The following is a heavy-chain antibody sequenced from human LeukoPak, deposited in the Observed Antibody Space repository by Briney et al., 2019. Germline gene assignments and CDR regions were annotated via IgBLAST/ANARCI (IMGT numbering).Heavy chain of an antibody. V-gene: IGHV1-46*01. CDR2: INPSGGST. CDR3: ARCYYDSSGYTLFDY. CDR1: GYTFTSYY. Sequence: GASVKVSCKASGYTFTSYYMHWVRQAPGQGLEWMAIINPSGGSTSYAQKFQGRVTMTRDTSTSTVYMELSSLRSEDTAVYYCARCYYDSSGYTLFDYWGQGTLVTVSS. J-gene: IGHJ4*02. D-gene: IGHD3-22*01.